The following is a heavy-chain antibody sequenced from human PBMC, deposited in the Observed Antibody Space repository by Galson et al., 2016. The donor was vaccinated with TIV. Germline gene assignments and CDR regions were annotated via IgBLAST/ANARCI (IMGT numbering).Heavy chain of an antibody. CDR2: IYPGDSDV. CDR1: GYFFSNYW. CDR3: TRPLVSATPGHGFDV. Sequence: QSGAEVTKPGESLRISCKGVGYFFSNYWIGWVRQMPGKGLEWMGIIYPGDSDVRYSPASQGRVTISADKSINTAYLQWRSLKASDTAMYYCTRPLVSATPGHGFDVWGHGTMVTVSS. J-gene: IGHJ3*01. D-gene: IGHD2-15*01. V-gene: IGHV5-51*01.